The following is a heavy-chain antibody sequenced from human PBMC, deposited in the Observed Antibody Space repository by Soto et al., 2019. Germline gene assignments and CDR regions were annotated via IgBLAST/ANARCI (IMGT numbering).Heavy chain of an antibody. CDR2: IKSKTDGGTT. D-gene: IGHD3-10*01. CDR1: GFTFSNAW. CDR3: TADLTMVRGVIVLPNYYYMDV. V-gene: IGHV3-15*01. J-gene: IGHJ6*03. Sequence: GGSLRLSCAASGFTFSNAWMSWVRQAPGKGLEWVGRIKSKTDGGTTDYAAPVKCRFTISRDDSKHTLYLQMNSLKTEDTAVYYCTADLTMVRGVIVLPNYYYMDVWGKGTTVTVSS.